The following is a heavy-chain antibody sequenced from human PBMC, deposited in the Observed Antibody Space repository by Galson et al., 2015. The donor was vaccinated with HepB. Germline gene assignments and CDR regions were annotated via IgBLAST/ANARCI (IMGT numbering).Heavy chain of an antibody. V-gene: IGHV1-18*01. CDR3: ARDGDGGELLSPALGFDYYYYGMDV. D-gene: IGHD1-26*01. CDR1: GYTFTSYG. J-gene: IGHJ6*02. Sequence: SVKVSCKASGYTFTSYGISWVRQAPGQGLEWMGWISAYNGNTNYAQKLQGRVTMTTDTSTSTAYMELRSLRSDDTAVYYCARDGDGGELLSPALGFDYYYYGMDVWGQGTTVTVSS. CDR2: ISAYNGNT.